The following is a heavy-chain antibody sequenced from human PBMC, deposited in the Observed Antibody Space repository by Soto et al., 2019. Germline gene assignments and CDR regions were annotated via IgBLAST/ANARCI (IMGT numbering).Heavy chain of an antibody. D-gene: IGHD6-13*01. CDR3: ARAPLSSSWYFDVFDI. Sequence: GGSLRLSCAASGFTVSSNYMSWVRQAPGKGLEWVSVIYSGGSTYYADSVKGRFTISRDNSKNTLYLQMNSLRAEDTAVYYCARAPLSSSWYFDVFDIWGQGTMVTVSS. CDR2: IYSGGST. J-gene: IGHJ3*02. CDR1: GFTVSSNY. V-gene: IGHV3-53*01.